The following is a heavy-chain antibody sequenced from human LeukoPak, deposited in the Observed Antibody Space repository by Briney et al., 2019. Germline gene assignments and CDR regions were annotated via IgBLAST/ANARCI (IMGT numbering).Heavy chain of an antibody. CDR1: GGSISSYY. D-gene: IGHD3-3*01. Sequence: PSETLSLTCTVSGGSISSYYWSWLRQPPGKGLEWIGYIYYSGSTNYNPSLKGRVTISVDKSKNQFSLKLSSVTAADTAVYYCARRDDFWTRAVYGMDVWGQGTTVTVSS. CDR2: IYYSGST. V-gene: IGHV4-59*12. J-gene: IGHJ6*02. CDR3: ARRDDFWTRAVYGMDV.